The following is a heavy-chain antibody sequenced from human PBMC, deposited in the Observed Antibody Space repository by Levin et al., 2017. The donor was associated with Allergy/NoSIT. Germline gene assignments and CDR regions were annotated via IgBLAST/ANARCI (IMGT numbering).Heavy chain of an antibody. Sequence: PSQTLSLTCAVYGGSFSGYYWSWIRQPPGKGLEWIGEINHSGSTNYNPSLKSRVTISVDTSKNQFSLKLSSVTAADTAVYYCARGTLGVDVWGQGTTVTVSS. J-gene: IGHJ6*02. CDR1: GGSFSGYY. CDR2: INHSGST. CDR3: ARGTLGVDV. V-gene: IGHV4-34*01.